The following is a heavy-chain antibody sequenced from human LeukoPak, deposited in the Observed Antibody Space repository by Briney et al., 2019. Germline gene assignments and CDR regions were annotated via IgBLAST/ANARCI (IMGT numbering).Heavy chain of an antibody. V-gene: IGHV4-39*07. Sequence: SETLSLTCTVSGGSISTSNYYWSWIRQPPGKGLEWIGEINHSGSTNYNPSLKSRVTISVDTSKNQFSLKLSSVTAADTAVYYCASTYCSNTSCPDYWGQGTLVTVSS. CDR2: INHSGST. J-gene: IGHJ4*02. CDR1: GGSISTSNYY. CDR3: ASTYCSNTSCPDY. D-gene: IGHD2-2*01.